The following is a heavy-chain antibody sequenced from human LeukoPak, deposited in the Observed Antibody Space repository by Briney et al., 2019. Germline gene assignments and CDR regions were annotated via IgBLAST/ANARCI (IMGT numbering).Heavy chain of an antibody. J-gene: IGHJ4*02. D-gene: IGHD1-26*01. V-gene: IGHV4-39*01. CDR3: ARRTSNPVGAIDY. CDR2: ISYSET. CDR1: GGSISISNYY. Sequence: SETLSLTCTVSGGSISISNYYWGWIRQPPGRGLDWIGSISYSETYYNPSLKSRLTISVDTSKNHFSLNLRSVTAADTAVYYCARRTSNPVGAIDYWGQGTLVTVSS.